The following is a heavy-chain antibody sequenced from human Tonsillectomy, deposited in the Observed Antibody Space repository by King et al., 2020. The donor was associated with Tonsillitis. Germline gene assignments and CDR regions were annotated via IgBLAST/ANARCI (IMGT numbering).Heavy chain of an antibody. V-gene: IGHV4-39*01. J-gene: IGHJ4*02. CDR2: TYHSWST. D-gene: IGHD5-12*01. Sequence: QLQESGPGLVKPSETLSLTCAVSGGSMSSSRDFWGWIRQPPGKGLEWIGSTYHSWSTTYNPSLKSRVTISVATSKNQFSLKLSSVTAADTAVYYCARRVVDIVATISGGSYYFDYWGQGTRVTVSS. CDR3: ARRVVDIVATISGGSYYFDY. CDR1: GGSMSSSRDF.